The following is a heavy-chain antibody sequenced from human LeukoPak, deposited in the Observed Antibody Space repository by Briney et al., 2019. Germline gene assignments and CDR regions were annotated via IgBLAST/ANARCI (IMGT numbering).Heavy chain of an antibody. CDR3: ARLAGTGDFDS. Sequence: SQTLSLTCAISGDSVSSNNVAWNWIRQSPSRGLEWLGRTSYRSKWYNDYAVSMKSRVIINPDTSKNQFSLQLNSVTPEDMAVYYCARLAGTGDFDSWGHGTLVTVSS. V-gene: IGHV6-1*01. CDR1: GDSVSSNNVA. CDR2: TSYRSKWYN. D-gene: IGHD3/OR15-3a*01. J-gene: IGHJ4*01.